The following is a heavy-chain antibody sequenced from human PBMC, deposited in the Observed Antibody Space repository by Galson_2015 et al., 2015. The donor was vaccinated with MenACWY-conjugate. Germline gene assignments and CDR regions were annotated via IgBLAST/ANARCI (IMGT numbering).Heavy chain of an antibody. Sequence: PALVKPTQTLTLTCTFSGFSLSTSGVGVGWIRQPPGKALEWLALIYWDDDKRYSPSLKSRLTITKDTSKNHVVLTMTNMDPVDTATYYCAQRALYSSSSYSMDVWGQGTTVTVSS. CDR2: IYWDDDK. V-gene: IGHV2-5*02. D-gene: IGHD6-19*01. CDR3: AQRALYSSSSYSMDV. CDR1: GFSLSTSGVG. J-gene: IGHJ6*02.